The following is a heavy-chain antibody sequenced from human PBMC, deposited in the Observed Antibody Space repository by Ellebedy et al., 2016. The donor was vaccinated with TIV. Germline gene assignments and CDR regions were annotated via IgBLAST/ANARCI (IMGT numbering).Heavy chain of an antibody. CDR2: IYSDGST. CDR3: ANNWVVRGEGWNNGMDV. CDR1: GFTVSTNY. Sequence: PGGSLRLSCAVSGFTVSTNYLSWVRQAPGKGLEWVSAIYSDGSTHYADSVRGRLTISRDNSKNTLYLQMKSLRADDTAVYYFANNWVVRGEGWNNGMDVWGQGTTVTVSS. J-gene: IGHJ6*02. D-gene: IGHD3-10*01. V-gene: IGHV3-66*01.